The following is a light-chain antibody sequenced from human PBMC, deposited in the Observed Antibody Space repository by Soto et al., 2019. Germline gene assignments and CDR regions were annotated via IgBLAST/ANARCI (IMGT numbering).Light chain of an antibody. CDR1: TGAVTSGHY. Sequence: QAVVTQEPSLTVSPGGTVTLTCGSSTGAVTSGHYPYWFQQKPGQAPRTLIYDTSNKHSLKPARFSGSPLGGKAALTLSGAQPEDEAEYYCLLSYSGARLVVFGGGTKLTVL. V-gene: IGLV7-46*01. J-gene: IGLJ2*01. CDR3: LLSYSGARLVV. CDR2: DTS.